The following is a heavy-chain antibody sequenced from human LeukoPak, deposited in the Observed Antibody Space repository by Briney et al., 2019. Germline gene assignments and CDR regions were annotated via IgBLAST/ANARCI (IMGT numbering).Heavy chain of an antibody. J-gene: IGHJ4*02. CDR2: ITGSGTST. CDR1: GFTFSNYA. D-gene: IGHD3-9*01. CDR3: VIWGDYDVLTGYYVPDY. Sequence: GGSLRLSCVASGFTFSNYAMSWVRQAPGKGLEWVSAITGSGTSTYYADSLKGRFTISRDNSKNTVFLQMNSLRHGDTAIYYCVIWGDYDVLTGYYVPDYWGQGTLVTVSS. V-gene: IGHV3-23*01.